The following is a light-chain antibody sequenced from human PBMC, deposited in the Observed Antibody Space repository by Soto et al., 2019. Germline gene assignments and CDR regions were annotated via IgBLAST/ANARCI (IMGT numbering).Light chain of an antibody. J-gene: IGKJ4*01. CDR3: QPYGSSPLT. CDR1: QSISSY. CDR2: DAY. Sequence: DIQMTQSPSSLSASVGDRVTITCRASQSISSYLNWYQQKPGKAPNLLIYDAYNLESGVTPRFSGSGSGTDFTLTISRLEPEDFAVYYCQPYGSSPLTVGGVTKVEIK. V-gene: IGKV1-39*02.